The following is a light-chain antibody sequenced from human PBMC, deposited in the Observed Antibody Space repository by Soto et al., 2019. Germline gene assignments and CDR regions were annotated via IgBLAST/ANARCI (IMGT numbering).Light chain of an antibody. CDR3: TSYSSSDIFYV. CDR1: SSDVGGYYS. CDR2: GVT. Sequence: QSVLTQPASVSGSPGQSITISCTGTSSDVGGYYSVSWYRQHPGKAPKLIIYGVTNRPSGVSDRFSASKSGNTASLTISGLPAEDEADYFCTSYSSSDIFYVFGSGTKVTVL. V-gene: IGLV2-14*01. J-gene: IGLJ1*01.